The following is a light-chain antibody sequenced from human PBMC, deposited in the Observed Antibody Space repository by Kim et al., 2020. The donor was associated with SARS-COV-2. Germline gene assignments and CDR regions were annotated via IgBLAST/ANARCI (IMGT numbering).Light chain of an antibody. CDR3: QTWGSGTVV. CDR1: SGNSTYA. V-gene: IGLV4-69*01. J-gene: IGLJ2*01. Sequence: ASVSLTCTLSSGNSTYAIAWYQQQPDKSPRYLMKVYSDGRHVKGDGIPDRLSGSSSGPQRYLTISSLQSEDEADYYCQTWGSGTVVFGGGTQLTVL. CDR2: VYSDGRH.